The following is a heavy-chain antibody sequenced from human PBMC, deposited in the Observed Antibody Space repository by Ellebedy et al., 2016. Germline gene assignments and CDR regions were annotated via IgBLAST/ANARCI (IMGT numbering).Heavy chain of an antibody. CDR2: ISYDGNKR. V-gene: IGHV3-30*03. D-gene: IGHD1-26*01. CDR3: ARDRGAAGPAAFDI. J-gene: IGHJ3*02. CDR1: GFTFSYYG. Sequence: GGSLRLSCTASGFTFSYYGMHWVRQAPGKGLVWVAGISYDGNKRFYADSVKGRFTISRDDAKNSLYLQMNSMRPDDTAVYYCARDRGAAGPAAFDIWGQGTMVTVSS.